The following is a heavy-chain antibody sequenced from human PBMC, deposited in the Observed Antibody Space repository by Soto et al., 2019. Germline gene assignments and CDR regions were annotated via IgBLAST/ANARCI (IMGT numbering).Heavy chain of an antibody. J-gene: IGHJ4*02. Sequence: SVKVSCKASGGTFSSYAISWVLQAPGQGLEWMGGIIPIFGTANYAQKFQGRVTITADESTSTAYMELSSLRSEDTAVYYCARDCSSTSCYAGFDYWGQGTLVTVSS. V-gene: IGHV1-69*13. CDR2: IIPIFGTA. CDR1: GGTFSSYA. D-gene: IGHD2-2*01. CDR3: ARDCSSTSCYAGFDY.